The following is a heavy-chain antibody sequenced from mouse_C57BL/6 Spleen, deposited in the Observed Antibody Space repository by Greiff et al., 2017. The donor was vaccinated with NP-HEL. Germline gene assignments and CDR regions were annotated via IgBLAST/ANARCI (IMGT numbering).Heavy chain of an antibody. J-gene: IGHJ2*01. CDR1: GFSLTSYA. CDR3: ARSPSNWYFDY. V-gene: IGHV2-9-1*01. CDR2: IWNGGGT. Sequence: QVQLKESGPGLVAPSQSLSITCTVSGFSLTSYAISWVRQPPGKGLEWLGVIWNGGGTNYNSALKSRLSISKDNTKSQVFLEMSSLQTDDTARYYCARSPSNWYFDYWGQGTTLTVSS. D-gene: IGHD4-1*01.